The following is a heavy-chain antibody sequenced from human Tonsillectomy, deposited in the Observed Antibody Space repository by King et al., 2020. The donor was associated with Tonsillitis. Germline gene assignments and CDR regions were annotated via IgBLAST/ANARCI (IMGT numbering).Heavy chain of an antibody. CDR3: ARDTRYDDFWSGYHDYYYYMDV. CDR2: IYYSGST. V-gene: IGHV4-59*01. Sequence: VPLQESGPGLVKPSETLSLTCTVSGGSISSYYWSWIRQPPGKGLEWIGYIYYSGSTNYNPSLKSRVTISVDTSKNQFSLKLSSVTAAGTAVYYCARDTRYDDFWSGYHDYYYYMDVWGKGTTVTVSS. J-gene: IGHJ6*03. D-gene: IGHD3-3*01. CDR1: GGSISSYY.